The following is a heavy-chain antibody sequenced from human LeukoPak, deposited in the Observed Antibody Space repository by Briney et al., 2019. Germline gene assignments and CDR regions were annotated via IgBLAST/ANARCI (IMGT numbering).Heavy chain of an antibody. CDR2: INPNSGGT. V-gene: IGHV1-2*02. D-gene: IGHD2-2*01. Sequence: ASVKVSCKASGYTFTGYYMHWVRQAPGQGLEWMGWINPNSGGTNYAQKFQGRVTTTRDTSISTAYMELSRLRSDDTAVYYCARDIGYCSSTSCYPWFDPWGQGTLVTVSS. J-gene: IGHJ5*02. CDR1: GYTFTGYY. CDR3: ARDIGYCSSTSCYPWFDP.